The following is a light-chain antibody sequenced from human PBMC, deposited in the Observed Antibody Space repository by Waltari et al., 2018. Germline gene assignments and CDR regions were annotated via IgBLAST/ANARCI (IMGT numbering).Light chain of an antibody. CDR3: QAWDSSTAEV. CDR2: QDS. Sequence: SYELTQPPSVSVSPGQTASITCSGDKLGDKYACWYQKNPGQSPVLVIYQDSKRSSRIPERFTGSNSENTATLTISGNQAMDEADDYCQAWDSSTAEVFGTGTKVTVL. J-gene: IGLJ1*01. CDR1: KLGDKY. V-gene: IGLV3-1*01.